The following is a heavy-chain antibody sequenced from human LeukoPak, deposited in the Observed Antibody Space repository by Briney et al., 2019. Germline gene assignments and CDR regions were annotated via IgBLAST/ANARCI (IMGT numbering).Heavy chain of an antibody. CDR3: ARVGDHFHWYLDL. CDR1: GFTVGTYY. Sequence: GGSLRLSCAASGFTVGTYYMNWVRQAPGKGLEWVSILYSGETTYYADSVKGRFIVSRDNSKNMLYLQMNALRDEDTAVYYCARVGDHFHWYLDLWGRGTVVTVSS. J-gene: IGHJ2*01. V-gene: IGHV3-53*01. D-gene: IGHD3-3*02. CDR2: LYSGETT.